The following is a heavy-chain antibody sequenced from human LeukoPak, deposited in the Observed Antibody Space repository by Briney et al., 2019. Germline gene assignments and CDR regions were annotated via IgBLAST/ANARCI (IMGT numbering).Heavy chain of an antibody. V-gene: IGHV3-72*01. CDR1: GFTFSDHY. Sequence: PGGSLRLSCATSGFTFSDHYMDWVRQAPGKGLEWVARTRSKARGYTTEYAASVKGRFTVSRDESMNSLYLQMNSLKTEDTAVYYCARGPTVTFNYYYGMDVWGQGTTVTVSS. CDR3: ARGPTVTFNYYYGMDV. J-gene: IGHJ6*02. CDR2: TRSKARGYTT. D-gene: IGHD4-17*01.